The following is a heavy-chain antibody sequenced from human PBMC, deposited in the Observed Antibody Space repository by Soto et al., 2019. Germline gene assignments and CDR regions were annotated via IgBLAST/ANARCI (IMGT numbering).Heavy chain of an antibody. CDR2: ISGSGANT. J-gene: IGHJ4*02. Sequence: EVQLLESGGGLVQPGGSLRLSCAASGFTFSSYAMSWVRQAPGKGLEWVSAISGSGANTYYADSVKGRFTISRDNSKNTLYLQMNSLRAEDSAMYYCVRARSGYSYADSWGQGTLVTVSS. CDR1: GFTFSSYA. CDR3: VRARSGYSYADS. V-gene: IGHV3-23*01. D-gene: IGHD5-18*01.